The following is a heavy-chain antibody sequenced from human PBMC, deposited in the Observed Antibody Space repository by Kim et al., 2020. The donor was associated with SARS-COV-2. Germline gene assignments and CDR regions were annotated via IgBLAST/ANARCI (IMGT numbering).Heavy chain of an antibody. D-gene: IGHD6-19*01. V-gene: IGHV3-30*02. Sequence: AYPGKGRLTIPRDNSKNPLYLPMNSLRAEDTAVYYCAQALSAVAGPFASWGQGTLVTVSS. CDR3: AQALSAVAGPFAS. J-gene: IGHJ4*02.